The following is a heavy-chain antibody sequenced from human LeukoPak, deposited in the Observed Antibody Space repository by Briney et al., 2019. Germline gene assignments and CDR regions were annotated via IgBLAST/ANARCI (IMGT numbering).Heavy chain of an antibody. CDR2: INPNSGGT. CDR1: GYTFTSYD. V-gene: IGHV1-2*02. J-gene: IGHJ6*02. CDR3: ARDRNSDGSGSSYYYYGMDV. Sequence: GASVKVSCKASGYTFTSYDINWVRQATGQGLEWMGWINPNSGGTNYAQKFQGRVTMTRDTSTSTVYMELSSLRSEDTAVYYCARDRNSDGSGSSYYYYGMDVWGQGTTVTVSS. D-gene: IGHD3-10*01.